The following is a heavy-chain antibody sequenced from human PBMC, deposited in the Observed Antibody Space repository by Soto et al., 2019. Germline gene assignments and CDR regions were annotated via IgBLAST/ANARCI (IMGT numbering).Heavy chain of an antibody. J-gene: IGHJ4*02. CDR1: GFTFTSSA. D-gene: IGHD3-10*01. Sequence: SVKVSCKASGFTFTSSAMQWVRQARGQRLEWIGWIVVGSGNTNYAQKFQERVTITRDMSTSTAYMELSSLRSEDTAVYYCAADLRGSGTNDYWGQGTLVTVSS. V-gene: IGHV1-58*02. CDR3: AADLRGSGTNDY. CDR2: IVVGSGNT.